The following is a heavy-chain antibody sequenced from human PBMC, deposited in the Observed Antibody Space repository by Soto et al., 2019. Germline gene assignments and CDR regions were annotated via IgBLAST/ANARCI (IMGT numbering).Heavy chain of an antibody. Sequence: ASVKVSCKASGYTFTSYDINWWRQSTGQGLEWMGWMNPNSGNTGYAQKFQGRVTMTRNTSISTAYMELSSLRSEDTAVYYCARGGYYDSSGYPDAFDIWGQGTMVTVSS. CDR2: MNPNSGNT. D-gene: IGHD3-22*01. CDR3: ARGGYYDSSGYPDAFDI. J-gene: IGHJ3*02. CDR1: GYTFTSYD. V-gene: IGHV1-8*01.